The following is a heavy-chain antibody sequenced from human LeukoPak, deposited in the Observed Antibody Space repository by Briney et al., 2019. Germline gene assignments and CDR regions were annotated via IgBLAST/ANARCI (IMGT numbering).Heavy chain of an antibody. CDR3: ASREDYYDTGYYFDY. V-gene: IGHV4-39*01. CDR1: GGSISSSSYY. Sequence: PSETLSLTCTVSGGSISSSSYYWGWIRQPPGKGLEWIGSIYYSGSTYYNPSLKSRVTISVDTSKHQFSLKLSSVTAADTAVYYCASREDYYDTGYYFDYWGQETLVTVSS. CDR2: IYYSGST. J-gene: IGHJ4*02. D-gene: IGHD3-22*01.